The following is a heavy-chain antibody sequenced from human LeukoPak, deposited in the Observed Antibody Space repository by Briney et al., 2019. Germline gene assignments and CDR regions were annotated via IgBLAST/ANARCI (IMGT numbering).Heavy chain of an antibody. CDR1: GFTFTTYA. Sequence: TGGSLRLSCAASGFTFTTYAMSWVRQAPGKGLEWVSAIGGGGVRTYYADSVKGRFTISRDNSKDTLFLQMNSLRAEDTAVYYCAKAGDIVVVPAAMAASTDWGQGTLVTVSS. V-gene: IGHV3-23*01. CDR3: AKAGDIVVVPAAMAASTD. CDR2: IGGGGVRT. D-gene: IGHD2-2*01. J-gene: IGHJ4*02.